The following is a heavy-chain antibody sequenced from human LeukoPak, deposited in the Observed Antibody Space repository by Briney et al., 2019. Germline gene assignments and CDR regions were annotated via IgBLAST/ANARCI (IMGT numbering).Heavy chain of an antibody. D-gene: IGHD4-23*01. CDR2: ISAYNGNT. CDR3: ARWAPDCGGNSYYYYYYYMDV. J-gene: IGHJ6*03. Sequence: GASVKVSCKASGYTFTSYGISWVRQAPGQGLEWMGWISAYNGNTNYAQKLQGRVTMTTDTSTSTAYMELRSLRSDDTAVYYCARWAPDCGGNSYYYYYYYMDVWGKGTTVTVSS. CDR1: GYTFTSYG. V-gene: IGHV1-18*01.